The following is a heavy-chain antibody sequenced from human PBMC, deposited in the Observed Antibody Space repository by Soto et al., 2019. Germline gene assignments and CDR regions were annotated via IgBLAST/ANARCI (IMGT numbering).Heavy chain of an antibody. D-gene: IGHD6-6*01. CDR3: AKPPLEYSSSTHFDY. J-gene: IGHJ4*02. CDR1: GFTFSSYA. V-gene: IGHV3-23*01. Sequence: GGSLRLSCAASGFTFSSYAMSWVRQAPGKGLEWVSAISGSGGSTYYADSVKGRFTISRDKSKNTLYLQMNSLRAEDTAVYYCAKPPLEYSSSTHFDYWGQGTLVTVSS. CDR2: ISGSGGST.